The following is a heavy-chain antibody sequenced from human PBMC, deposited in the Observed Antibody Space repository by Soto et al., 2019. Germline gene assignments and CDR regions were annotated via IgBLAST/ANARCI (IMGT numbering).Heavy chain of an antibody. D-gene: IGHD6-13*01. CDR2: IYYSGST. CDR3: ARDTAAGMGYYYYYGMDV. CDR1: GGSISSYY. Sequence: SETLSLTCTVSGGSISSYYWSWIRQPPGKGLEWIGYIYYSGSTNYNPSLKSRVTISVDTPKNQFSLKLSSVTAADTAVYYCARDTAAGMGYYYYYGMDVWGQGTTVTVS. J-gene: IGHJ6*02. V-gene: IGHV4-59*01.